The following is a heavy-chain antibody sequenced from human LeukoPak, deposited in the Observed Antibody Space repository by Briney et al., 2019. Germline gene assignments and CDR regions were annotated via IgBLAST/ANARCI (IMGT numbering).Heavy chain of an antibody. V-gene: IGHV3-23*01. CDR1: GFTFGSYE. D-gene: IGHD1-26*01. Sequence: GGSLRLSCAASGFTFGSYEMNWVRQAPGKGLEWVSAISGSDDGTYYADSVKGRFTISRDNSKNSLYLQMNSLRAEDTAVYYCARDVQVGATRFDYWGQGTLVTVSS. CDR3: ARDVQVGATRFDY. J-gene: IGHJ4*02. CDR2: ISGSDDGT.